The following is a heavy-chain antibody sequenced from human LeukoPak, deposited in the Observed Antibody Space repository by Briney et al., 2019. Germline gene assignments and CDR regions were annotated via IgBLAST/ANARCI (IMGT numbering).Heavy chain of an antibody. D-gene: IGHD3-10*01. CDR2: IYYSGST. J-gene: IGHJ4*02. CDR1: GGSISSSSYY. CDR3: ARHSSYYGNFDY. V-gene: IGHV4-39*01. Sequence: PSETLSLTCSVSGGSISSSSYYWGWIRQPPGKGLEWIGSIYYSGSTYYNPSLKSRVTLSVDTSKNQFSLKLSSVTAADTAVYHCARHSSYYGNFDYWGQGTLVTVSS.